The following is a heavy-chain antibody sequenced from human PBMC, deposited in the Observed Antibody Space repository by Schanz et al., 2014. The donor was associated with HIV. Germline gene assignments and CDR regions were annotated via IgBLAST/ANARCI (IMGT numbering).Heavy chain of an antibody. CDR2: ISTGGERT. CDR1: GFPFSNFA. D-gene: IGHD3-10*01. Sequence: EEHLLESGGDLIQPGGSLRLSCVASGFPFSNFAMSWVRQDPGRGLEWVSAISTGGERTFYADSEKGRFTISRDNSKNTLYLQMNSLRAEDTAIYHCGTYNYGSGHDYWGQGTLVTVSS. CDR3: GTYNYGSGHDY. J-gene: IGHJ4*02. V-gene: IGHV3-23*01.